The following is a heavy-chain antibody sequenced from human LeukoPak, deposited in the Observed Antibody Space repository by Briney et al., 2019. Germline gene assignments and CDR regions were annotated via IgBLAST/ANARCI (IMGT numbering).Heavy chain of an antibody. V-gene: IGHV3-15*01. CDR3: TSPYYYGSGSYL. CDR2: IKSKTDGGTT. D-gene: IGHD3-10*01. Sequence: PGGSLRLSCAASGFTFSNAWMSWVRQAPGKGVEWVGRIKSKTDGGTTDYAAPVKGIFTISRDDSKTTLYLQMNSLKTEDTAVYYCTSPYYYGSGSYLWGQGTLVTVSS. J-gene: IGHJ4*02. CDR1: GFTFSNAW.